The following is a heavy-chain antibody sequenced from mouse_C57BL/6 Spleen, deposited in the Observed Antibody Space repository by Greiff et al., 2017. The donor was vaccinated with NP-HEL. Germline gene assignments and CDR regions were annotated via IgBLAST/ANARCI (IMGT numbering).Heavy chain of an antibody. V-gene: IGHV14-1*01. D-gene: IGHD2-4*01. Sequence: EVKLVESGAELVRPGASVKLSCTASGFNITDYYMHWVKQRPEQGLEWIGRIDPEDGDTDYAPKFQGKATMTADTSSNTAYLQLSSLTSEDTAVYYCTTRSTMITFTRYFDVWGTGTTVTVSS. CDR2: IDPEDGDT. CDR3: TTRSTMITFTRYFDV. J-gene: IGHJ1*03. CDR1: GFNITDYY.